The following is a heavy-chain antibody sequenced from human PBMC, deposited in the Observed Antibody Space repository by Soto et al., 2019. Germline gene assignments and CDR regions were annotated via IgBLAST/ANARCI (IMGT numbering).Heavy chain of an antibody. Sequence: QVQLVQSGAEVKKPGSSVKVSCKASGGTFSSYAISWVRQAPGQGLEWMGGIIPIFGTANYAQKFQGRVTIPADESTSTAYMELSSLRSEDTAVYYCARKDTAMVTLAYYYYYGMDVWGQGTTVTVSS. CDR1: GGTFSSYA. J-gene: IGHJ6*02. D-gene: IGHD5-18*01. V-gene: IGHV1-69*01. CDR2: IIPIFGTA. CDR3: ARKDTAMVTLAYYYYYGMDV.